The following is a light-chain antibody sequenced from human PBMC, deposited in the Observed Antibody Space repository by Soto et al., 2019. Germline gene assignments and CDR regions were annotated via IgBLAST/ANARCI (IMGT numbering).Light chain of an antibody. CDR3: SSYTSSSTYV. Sequence: QSVLTQPPSVSGSPGQSITISCTGTSSDVGGYNYVSWYQQHPGKAPKLMIYDVSNRPSGVSNRFSGSKSGNTASLTISGLQAEDEADYYCSSYTSSSTYVFVTGTKLTVL. CDR2: DVS. V-gene: IGLV2-14*01. CDR1: SSDVGGYNY. J-gene: IGLJ1*01.